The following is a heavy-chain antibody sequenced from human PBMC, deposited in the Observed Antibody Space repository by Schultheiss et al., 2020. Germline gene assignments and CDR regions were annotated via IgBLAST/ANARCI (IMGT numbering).Heavy chain of an antibody. CDR1: GFTFSGSA. J-gene: IGHJ4*02. CDR3: TRSYDFWSGYKDY. Sequence: GGSLRLSCAASGFTFSGSAMHWVRQASGKGLEWVGRIRSKANSYATAYAASVKGRFTISRDDSKNTAYLQMNSLKTEDTAVYYCTRSYDFWSGYKDYWGQGNLGNVSA. D-gene: IGHD3-3*01. CDR2: IRSKANSYAT. V-gene: IGHV3-73*01.